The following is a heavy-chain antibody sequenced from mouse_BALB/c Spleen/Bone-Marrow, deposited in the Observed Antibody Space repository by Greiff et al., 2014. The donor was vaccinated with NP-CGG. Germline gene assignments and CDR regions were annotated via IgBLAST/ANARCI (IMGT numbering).Heavy chain of an antibody. CDR2: IDPANGNT. CDR1: GFNIKDTY. V-gene: IGHV14-3*02. J-gene: IGHJ2*01. Sequence: VQLQQSGAELVKPGASVKLSCTASGFNIKDTYMHWVKQRPEQGLEWIGRIDPANGNTKYDPKFQGKATITADTSSNTAYLQPSSLTSEDTAVYYCARYYYGSSYFAYWGQGTTLTVSS. CDR3: ARYYYGSSYFAY. D-gene: IGHD1-1*01.